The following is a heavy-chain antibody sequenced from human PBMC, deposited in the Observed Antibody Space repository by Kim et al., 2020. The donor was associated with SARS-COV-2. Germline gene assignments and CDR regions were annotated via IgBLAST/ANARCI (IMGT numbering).Heavy chain of an antibody. J-gene: IGHJ3*02. V-gene: IGHV3-30*02. CDR3: AIASDAFDI. CDR2: ERSK. Sequence: ERSKAYADSVKGRITISRDNSKNVLCLQMDSVRGEDTAVYYCAIASDAFDIWGQGTMVTVSS.